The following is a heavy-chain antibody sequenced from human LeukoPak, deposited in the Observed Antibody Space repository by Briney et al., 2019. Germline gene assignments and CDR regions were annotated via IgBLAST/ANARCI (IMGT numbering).Heavy chain of an antibody. CDR2: INHSGST. V-gene: IGHV4-34*01. J-gene: IGHJ6*03. Sequence: SETLSLTCAVYGGSFSGYSWSWIRQPPGKGLEWIGEINHSGSTNYNPSLKSRVTISVDTSKNQFSLKLTSVTAADTAVYYCARSGAVVTFHYMDVWGKGTTVTVSS. D-gene: IGHD2-21*02. CDR1: GGSFSGYS. CDR3: ARSGAVVTFHYMDV.